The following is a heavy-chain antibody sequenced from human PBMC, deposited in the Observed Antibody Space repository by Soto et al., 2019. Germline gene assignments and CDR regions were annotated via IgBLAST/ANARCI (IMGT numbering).Heavy chain of an antibody. CDR3: ARDYDTGSGGFVY. D-gene: IGHD3-10*01. CDR1: GFTFSSYA. Sequence: QVQLVESGGGVVQPGRSLRLSCAASGFTFSSYAMHWVRQAPGKGLEWVAVISYDGSNKYYADSVKGRFTISRDNSKNTLYLQMNSLRAEDTAVYYCARDYDTGSGGFVYWGQGTLVTVSS. J-gene: IGHJ4*02. CDR2: ISYDGSNK. V-gene: IGHV3-30-3*01.